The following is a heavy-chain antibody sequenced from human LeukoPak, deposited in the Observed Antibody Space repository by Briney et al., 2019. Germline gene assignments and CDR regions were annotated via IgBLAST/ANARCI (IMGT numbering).Heavy chain of an antibody. V-gene: IGHV4-59*01. Sequence: SETLSLTCHVSGGYITTYYWSWIRQPPGKRLEWIGYAYYSGTNEYNPSLRSRLTMSADASRNQFSLTLGSVTAADTAIYYCATLNIESSSGWFFRSWGQGTLVSVSS. J-gene: IGHJ5*02. CDR2: AYYSGTN. CDR3: ATLNIESSSGWFFRS. CDR1: GGYITTYY. D-gene: IGHD6-19*01.